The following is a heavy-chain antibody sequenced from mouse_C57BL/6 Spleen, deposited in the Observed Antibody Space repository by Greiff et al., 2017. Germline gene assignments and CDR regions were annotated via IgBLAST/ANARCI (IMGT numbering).Heavy chain of an antibody. J-gene: IGHJ2*01. D-gene: IGHD2-5*01. CDR3: ASPYYSNQYYFDY. Sequence: QVQLKQPGAELVKPGASVKLSCKASGYTFPSYWMPWVKQRPGQGLEWIGMIHPNDGRTNYNEKFKSKATLTVDKSSSTAYMQLSSLTSEDSAVYYCASPYYSNQYYFDYGGQGTTLTVSS. V-gene: IGHV1-64*01. CDR2: IHPNDGRT. CDR1: GYTFPSYW.